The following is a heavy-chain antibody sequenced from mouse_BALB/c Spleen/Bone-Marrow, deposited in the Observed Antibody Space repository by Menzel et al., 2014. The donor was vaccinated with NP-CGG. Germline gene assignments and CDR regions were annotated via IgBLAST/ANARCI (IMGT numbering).Heavy chain of an antibody. Sequence: VQLQQSGAELVKPGASVKLSCTASGFNIKATYMHWVKQRPEQGLEWIGRIDPANGNTKYDPKFQGKATITADTTSNTAYLQLSSLTSEDTAVYYCAVYDYEGFAYWGQGTLVTVSA. CDR1: GFNIKATY. CDR3: AVYDYEGFAY. V-gene: IGHV14-3*02. CDR2: IDPANGNT. J-gene: IGHJ3*01. D-gene: IGHD2-4*01.